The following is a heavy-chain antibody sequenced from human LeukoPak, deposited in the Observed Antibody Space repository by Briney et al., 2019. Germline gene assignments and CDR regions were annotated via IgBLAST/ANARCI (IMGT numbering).Heavy chain of an antibody. D-gene: IGHD3-16*02. CDR2: INPNSGGT. Sequence: VASVKVSCKASGYTFTGCYMHWVRQAPGQGLEWMGWINPNSGGTNYAQKFQGRVTMTRDTSISTAYMELSRLRSDDTAVYYCARDSDYIWGSYRYTFAYWGQGTLVTVSS. CDR3: ARDSDYIWGSYRYTFAY. V-gene: IGHV1-2*02. CDR1: GYTFTGCY. J-gene: IGHJ4*02.